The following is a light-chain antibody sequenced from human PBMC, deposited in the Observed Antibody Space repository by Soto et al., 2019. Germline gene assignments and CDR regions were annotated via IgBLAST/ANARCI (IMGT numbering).Light chain of an antibody. CDR3: QQYYSTPYT. Sequence: DIVMTQSPDSLAVPLGKRATINCKSSQSVLYSSNSKNYLAWYQQRPGQPPKLLIYWASTRESGVPDRFSGSGSGTDFTLTINTLQAEDVAVYYCQQYYSTPYTFGQGTRLEIK. J-gene: IGKJ2*01. CDR1: QSVLYSSNSKNY. V-gene: IGKV4-1*01. CDR2: WAS.